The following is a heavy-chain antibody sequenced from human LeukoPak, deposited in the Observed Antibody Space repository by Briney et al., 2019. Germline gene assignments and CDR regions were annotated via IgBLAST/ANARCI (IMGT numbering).Heavy chain of an antibody. V-gene: IGHV4-34*01. CDR1: GGSFSDYY. CDR3: ATYSTGFDI. Sequence: PSETLSLTCAVYGGSFSDYYWTWLRQPPGKGLEWIGEINHRGSTHYNPSLKSRVTISVHTSKKQFSLKLSSVTAADTAVYYCATYSTGFDIWGQGTVVTVSS. J-gene: IGHJ3*02. CDR2: INHRGST. D-gene: IGHD6-19*01.